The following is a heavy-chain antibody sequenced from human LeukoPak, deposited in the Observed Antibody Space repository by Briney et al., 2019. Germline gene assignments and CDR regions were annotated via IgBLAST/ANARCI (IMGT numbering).Heavy chain of an antibody. Sequence: SVKVSFKASGGTFSSYAISWVRQAPGQGLEWMGGIIPIFGTANYAQKFQGRVTITADESTSTAYMELSSLRSEDTAVYYCASGGGFGELQVDYWGQGTLVTVSS. CDR1: GGTFSSYA. D-gene: IGHD3-10*01. J-gene: IGHJ4*02. CDR2: IIPIFGTA. V-gene: IGHV1-69*13. CDR3: ASGGGFGELQVDY.